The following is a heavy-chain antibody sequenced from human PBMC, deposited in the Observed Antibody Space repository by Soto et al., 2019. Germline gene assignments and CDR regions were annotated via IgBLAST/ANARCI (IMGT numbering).Heavy chain of an antibody. CDR1: GGSISSSHW. Sequence: QVQLQESGPGLVKPSGTLSLSCDVSGGSISSSHWWSWVRQSPGKGLEWIGEIYHSGGTNYNQSLKSRVGISVDKSKNQFALILTSVTAAGTAVYYCARADFWSGYFDFWGQGTLVTVSS. J-gene: IGHJ4*02. V-gene: IGHV4-4*02. CDR3: ARADFWSGYFDF. D-gene: IGHD3-3*01. CDR2: IYHSGGT.